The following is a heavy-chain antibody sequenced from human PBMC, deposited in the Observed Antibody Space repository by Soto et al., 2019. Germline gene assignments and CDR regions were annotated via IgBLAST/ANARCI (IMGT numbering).Heavy chain of an antibody. D-gene: IGHD5-18*01. CDR1: GYSISSGYY. Sequence: SETLSLTCAVSGYSISSGYYWGWIRQPPGKGLEWIGSIYHSGSTYYNPSLKSRVTISVDTSKNQFSLKLSSVTAADTAVYYCARDGSGYSYGLGPFDYWGQGTLVTVSS. CDR2: IYHSGST. V-gene: IGHV4-38-2*02. J-gene: IGHJ4*02. CDR3: ARDGSGYSYGLGPFDY.